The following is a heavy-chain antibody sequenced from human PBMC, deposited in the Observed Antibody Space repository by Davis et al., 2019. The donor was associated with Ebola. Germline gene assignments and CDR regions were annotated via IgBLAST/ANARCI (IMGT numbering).Heavy chain of an antibody. V-gene: IGHV4-39*01. CDR3: ARSIDRRRYLRLRELSPMGAQH. CDR2: IYYSGST. CDR1: GGSISSSSYY. J-gene: IGHJ1*01. Sequence: MPSETLSLTCTVSGGSISSSSYYWGWIRQPPGKGPEWIGSIYYSGSTYYNPSLKSRVTISVDTSKNQFSLKLSSVTAADTAVYYCARSIDRRRYLRLRELSPMGAQHWGQGTLVTVSS. D-gene: IGHD3-16*02.